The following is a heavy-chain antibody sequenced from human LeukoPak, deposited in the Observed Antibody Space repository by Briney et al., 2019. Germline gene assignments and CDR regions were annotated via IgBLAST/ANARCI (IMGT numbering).Heavy chain of an antibody. V-gene: IGHV1-8*03. D-gene: IGHD3-16*01. Sequence: ASVKVSCKASGYTFTSYDINWVRQATGQRLEWMGWMNPNSGNTGYAQKFQGRVTITRNTSISTAYMELSSLRSEDTAVYYCARPHVPGNYRYFDLWGRGTLVTVSS. CDR1: GYTFTSYD. J-gene: IGHJ2*01. CDR3: ARPHVPGNYRYFDL. CDR2: MNPNSGNT.